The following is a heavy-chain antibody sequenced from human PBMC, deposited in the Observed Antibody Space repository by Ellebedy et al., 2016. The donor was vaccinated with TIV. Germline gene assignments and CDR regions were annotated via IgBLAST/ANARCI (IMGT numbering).Heavy chain of an antibody. Sequence: AASVKVSCKASGYTFTSYYMHWVRQAPGQGLEWMGIINPSGGSTSYAQKFQGRVTMTRDTSTSTVYMELSSLRSEDTAVYYCARAGVVVTAIFTYYYYYYGMDVWGQGTTVTVSS. CDR2: INPSGGST. D-gene: IGHD2-21*02. J-gene: IGHJ6*02. CDR1: GYTFTSYY. V-gene: IGHV1-46*01. CDR3: ARAGVVVTAIFTYYYYYYGMDV.